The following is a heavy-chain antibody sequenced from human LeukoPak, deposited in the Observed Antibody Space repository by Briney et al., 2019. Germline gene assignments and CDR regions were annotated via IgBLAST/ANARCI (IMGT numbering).Heavy chain of an antibody. CDR1: GVTFSRNA. D-gene: IGHD5-18*01. Sequence: GGSLRLSCAASGVTFSRNAMSWVRQAPGKGLEWVSSISGNGGSTYYADSVKGRFTISRDKSKNTLYLQMDSLRAEDTAVYYCARGYSYGPNWFDPWGQGTLVTVSS. CDR2: ISGNGGST. J-gene: IGHJ5*02. CDR3: ARGYSYGPNWFDP. V-gene: IGHV3-23*01.